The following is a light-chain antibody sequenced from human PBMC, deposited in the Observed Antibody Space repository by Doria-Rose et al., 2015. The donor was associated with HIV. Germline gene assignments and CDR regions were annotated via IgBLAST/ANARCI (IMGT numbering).Light chain of an antibody. J-gene: IGLJ1*01. CDR1: KLGDKY. V-gene: IGLV3-1*01. CDR3: QAWDSSLGV. CDR2: QDS. Sequence: LTQPPSVSVSPGQTASITCSGDKLGDKYACWYQQKPGQSPVLVIYQDSKRPSGIPERSSGSNSGNTATLTISGTQAMDEADYYCQAWDSSLGVFGTGTKVIVL.